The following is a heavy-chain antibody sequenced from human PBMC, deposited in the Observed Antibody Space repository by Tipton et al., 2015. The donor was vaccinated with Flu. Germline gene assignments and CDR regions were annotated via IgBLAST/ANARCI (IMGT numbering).Heavy chain of an antibody. CDR3: ATLGNSGTDGFDI. V-gene: IGHV3-30*01. CDR2: ISFDGSNK. CDR1: GFTFNNYA. J-gene: IGHJ3*02. D-gene: IGHD5-12*01. Sequence: QVQLVQSGGGVVQPGRSLRLSCAASGFTFNNYAMHWVRQAPGKGLEWVAVISFDGSNKYYADSVKGRFTISRDNSKNTLYLQWNSLTTEDTAVYYCATLGNSGTDGFDIWGQGTMVTISS.